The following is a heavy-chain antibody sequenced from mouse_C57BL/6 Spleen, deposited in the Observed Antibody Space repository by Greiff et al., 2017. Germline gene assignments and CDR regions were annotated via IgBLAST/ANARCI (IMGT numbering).Heavy chain of an antibody. D-gene: IGHD2-4*01. CDR2: ISWDDDK. V-gene: IGHV8-12*01. Sequence: QVTLKEPGPGILQSSQTLSLTCSFSGFSLSTSGMGVRWIRQPSGQGLEWLAHISWDDDKRYNPSLKSRPTTSKDTSRNPVFLKITSVNTADTATSAGAQHLYDYDGGGFDDWGQGTTLTVSS. CDR1: GFSLSTSGMG. J-gene: IGHJ2*01. CDR3: AQHLYDYDGGGFDD.